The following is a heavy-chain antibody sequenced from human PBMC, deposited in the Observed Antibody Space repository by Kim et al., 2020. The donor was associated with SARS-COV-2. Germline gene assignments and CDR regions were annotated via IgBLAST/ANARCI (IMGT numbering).Heavy chain of an antibody. CDR2: ISGSGGST. CDR3: AISAGPYSSSWYWGLFDY. V-gene: IGHV3-23*01. CDR1: GFTFSSYA. D-gene: IGHD6-13*01. J-gene: IGHJ4*02. Sequence: GGSLRLSCAASGFTFSSYAMSWVRQAPGKGLEWVSAISGSGGSTYYADSVKGRFTISRDNSKNTLYLQMNSLRAEDTAVYYCAISAGPYSSSWYWGLFDYWGQGTLVTVSS.